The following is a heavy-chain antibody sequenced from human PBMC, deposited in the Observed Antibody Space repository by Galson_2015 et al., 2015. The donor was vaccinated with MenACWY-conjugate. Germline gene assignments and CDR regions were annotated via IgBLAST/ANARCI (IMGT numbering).Heavy chain of an antibody. J-gene: IGHJ5*02. Sequence: SLRLSCAASGITFSNVWMSWVRQAPGKGLEWVARIKCKTGGGTTDYATPVKGRFTISRDDSTNTLYLQMNSLKIEDTAVYFCTRDRDVGGARWWFDPWGQGTLVTVSS. D-gene: IGHD3-16*01. CDR3: TRDRDVGGARWWFDP. V-gene: IGHV3-15*01. CDR2: IKCKTGGGTT. CDR1: GITFSNVW.